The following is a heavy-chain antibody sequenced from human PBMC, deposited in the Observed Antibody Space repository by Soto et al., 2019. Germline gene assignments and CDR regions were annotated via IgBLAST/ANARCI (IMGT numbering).Heavy chain of an antibody. CDR2: IWYDGSNE. J-gene: IGHJ4*02. V-gene: IGHV3-33*01. Sequence: GGSLRLSCAGSGFTFSIYGMHWVRQAPGKGLEWVAVIWYDGSNEYYADSVKGRFTISRDNSKNTVYLQMNSLRPDDTAVYYCAANFDFWGQGTLVTVS. CDR3: AANFDF. CDR1: GFTFSIYG.